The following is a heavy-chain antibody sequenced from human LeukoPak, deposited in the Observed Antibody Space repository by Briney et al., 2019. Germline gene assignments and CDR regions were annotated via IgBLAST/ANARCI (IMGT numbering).Heavy chain of an antibody. CDR2: IGASVSNT. D-gene: IGHD1-26*01. CDR1: GFSFSNYA. V-gene: IGHV3-23*01. CDR3: ARRSGGACDY. Sequence: GGSLRLSCAASGFSFSNYAMDWVRQAPGKGLEWVSTIGASVSNTNYADSVKGRFTISRDNSKNTLSLQMSSLKVEDTAVYHCARRSGGACDYWGQGTLVTVSS. J-gene: IGHJ4*02.